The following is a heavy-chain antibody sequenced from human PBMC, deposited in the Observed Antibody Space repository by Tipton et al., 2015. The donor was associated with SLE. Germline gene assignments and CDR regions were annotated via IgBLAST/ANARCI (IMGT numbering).Heavy chain of an antibody. J-gene: IGHJ4*01. Sequence: TLSLTCTVSGASISSSGYYWGWIRQPPGKGLEWIGSIYYSGSTYYNPSLKSRVTISVDTSKNHFSLTLSSVTAADTAVYYCARTPSFTSGTDWGQGTLVTVSS. V-gene: IGHV4-39*07. CDR2: IYYSGST. CDR1: GASISSSGYY. D-gene: IGHD1-14*01. CDR3: ARTPSFTSGTD.